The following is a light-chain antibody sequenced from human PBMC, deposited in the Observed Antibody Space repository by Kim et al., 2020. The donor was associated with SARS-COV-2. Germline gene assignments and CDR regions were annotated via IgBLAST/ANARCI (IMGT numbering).Light chain of an antibody. CDR3: QQYNDWPWT. CDR2: GAS. CDR1: QSISSN. Sequence: EIVMTQSPATLSVSTGERVTLSCRASQSISSNLGWYQQKPGQAPRLLIYGASTRATGIPARFSGSGSGTEFTLTISSLQSEDFAVYCCQQYNDWPWTFGQGTKLEI. J-gene: IGKJ1*01. V-gene: IGKV3-15*01.